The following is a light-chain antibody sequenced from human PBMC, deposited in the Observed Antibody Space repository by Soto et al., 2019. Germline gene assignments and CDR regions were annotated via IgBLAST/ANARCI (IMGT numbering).Light chain of an antibody. J-gene: IGKJ1*01. Sequence: DIQMTQSPSSLSASVGDRVTITCRASQDIGNDLGWYQQKPGKAPKRLIYSTYSLQTGVPSRFRGSGSGTDFSLIISLLQPEDSATDFCLQHNSYPRTFGQGTKVEV. CDR2: STY. CDR1: QDIGND. V-gene: IGKV1-17*01. CDR3: LQHNSYPRT.